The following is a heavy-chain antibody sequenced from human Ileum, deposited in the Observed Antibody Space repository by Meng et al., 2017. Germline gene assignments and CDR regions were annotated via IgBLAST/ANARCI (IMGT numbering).Heavy chain of an antibody. CDR3: ARDHWGSLDY. D-gene: IGHD7-27*01. CDR2: AST. V-gene: IGHV4-61*08. Sequence: QVQLQQWGAGLLKPSETLSLICAVSGGSVSSSGYQWGWIRQPPGKGLEWIGYASTNYNPSLKSRVTISVDTSKNQFSLKLISVTAADTAVYYCARDHWGSLDYWGQGVLVTVSS. CDR1: GGSVSSSGYQ. J-gene: IGHJ4*02.